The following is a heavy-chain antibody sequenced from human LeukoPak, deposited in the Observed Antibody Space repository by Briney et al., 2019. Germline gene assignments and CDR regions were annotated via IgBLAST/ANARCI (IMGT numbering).Heavy chain of an antibody. CDR2: ISGSGGST. D-gene: IGHD6-19*01. Sequence: GGSLRLSCAASGFPFSSHSQYWGRQAPRKGLELVSAISGSGGSTYYADSVKGRFTISRDNSKNTLYLQMNSLRAEDTAVYYCAKEAVASSGGDFDYWGQGTLVTVSS. J-gene: IGHJ4*02. V-gene: IGHV3-23*01. CDR1: GFPFSSHS. CDR3: AKEAVASSGGDFDY.